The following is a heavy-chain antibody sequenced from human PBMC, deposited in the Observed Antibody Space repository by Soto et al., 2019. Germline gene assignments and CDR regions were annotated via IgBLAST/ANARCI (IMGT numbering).Heavy chain of an antibody. V-gene: IGHV3-23*01. CDR1: GFTFSSYA. D-gene: IGHD1-26*01. Sequence: GGSLRLSCAASGFTFSSYAMSWVRQAPGKGLEWVSAISGSGGSTYYADSVKGRFTISRDNSKNTLYLQMNSLRAEDTAVYYCANGVGATLFGYWGQGTLVTVSS. J-gene: IGHJ4*02. CDR2: ISGSGGST. CDR3: ANGVGATLFGY.